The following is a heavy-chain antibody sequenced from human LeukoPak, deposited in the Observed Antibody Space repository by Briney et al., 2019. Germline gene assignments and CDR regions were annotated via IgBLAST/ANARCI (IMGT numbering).Heavy chain of an antibody. Sequence: SETLSLTCAVYGGSFSGYYWSWIRQPPGKGLECIGEINHSGSTNYNPSLKSRVTISVDTSKNQFSLKLSSVTAADTAVYYCARRRNYGGNSRAFDFWGQGTMVTVSS. CDR3: ARRRNYGGNSRAFDF. J-gene: IGHJ3*01. CDR2: INHSGST. D-gene: IGHD4-23*01. V-gene: IGHV4-34*01. CDR1: GGSFSGYY.